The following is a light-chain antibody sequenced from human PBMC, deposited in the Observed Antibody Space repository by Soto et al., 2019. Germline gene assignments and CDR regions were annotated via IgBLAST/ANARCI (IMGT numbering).Light chain of an antibody. V-gene: IGLV1-40*01. CDR1: SSNIGAGYD. CDR2: SNT. Sequence: QAVVTQPPSVSGTLGQRVTISCTGSSSNIGAGYDVQWYQQLPGTAPKLLIHSNTNRPSGVPDRFSASKSGTSAPLAITGLQAEDEADYHCQSYDRSLSGVIFGGGTKLTVL. CDR3: QSYDRSLSGVI. J-gene: IGLJ2*01.